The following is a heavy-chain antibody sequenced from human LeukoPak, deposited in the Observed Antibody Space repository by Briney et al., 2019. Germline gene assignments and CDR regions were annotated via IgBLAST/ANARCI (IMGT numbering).Heavy chain of an antibody. CDR1: GGSISTSSYY. V-gene: IGHV4-39*07. CDR2: IYYSGST. Sequence: SETLSLTCTVSGGSISTSSYYWAWIRQPPGKGLEWIGSIYYSGSTYYNPSLKSRVTISVDTSKNQFSLKLSSVNAADTAVYYCARVILRSSNWAFVYYCDYWGQGTLVTVSS. J-gene: IGHJ4*02. D-gene: IGHD6-13*01. CDR3: ARVILRSSNWAFVYYCDY.